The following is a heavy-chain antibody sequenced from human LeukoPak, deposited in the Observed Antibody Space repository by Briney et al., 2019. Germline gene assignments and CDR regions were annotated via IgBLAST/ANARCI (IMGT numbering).Heavy chain of an antibody. D-gene: IGHD3-10*01. CDR2: INPNSGGT. J-gene: IGHJ6*03. CDR1: GETLTEVY. V-gene: IGHV1-2*02. Sequence: GASVKVSCKASGETLTEVYMHWVGQAPGQGLEWMGWINPNSGGTNYAQKFQGRVTMTRDTSITTAFMELSRLRSDDTAVYYCPSTVYYGSAMSWTPEDYYMDVWGKGTTVTVSS. CDR3: PSTVYYGSAMSWTPEDYYMDV.